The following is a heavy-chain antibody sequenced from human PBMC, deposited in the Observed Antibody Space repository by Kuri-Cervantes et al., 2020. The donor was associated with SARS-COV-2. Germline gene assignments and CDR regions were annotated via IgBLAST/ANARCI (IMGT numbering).Heavy chain of an antibody. CDR2: IYYSGST. CDR1: GGSISSGDYY. V-gene: IGHV4-30-4*08. J-gene: IGHJ2*01. Sequence: SETLSLTCTVSGGSISSGDYYWSWIRQPPGKGLEWIGYIYYSGSTYYNPSLKSRVTISVDTSKNQFSLNLTSVTATDTAIYYCARRTSGNFDLWGRGILVTVSS. D-gene: IGHD3-3*01. CDR3: ARRTSGNFDL.